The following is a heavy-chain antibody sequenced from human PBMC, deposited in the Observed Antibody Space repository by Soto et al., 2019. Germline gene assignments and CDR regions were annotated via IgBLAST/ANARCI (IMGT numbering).Heavy chain of an antibody. CDR2: INHSGST. D-gene: IGHD2-8*02. CDR3: ARDKITGLFDY. CDR1: GVSFSGYY. Sequence: SETLSLTCAVYGVSFSGYYWIWIRQPPGKGLEWIGEINHSGSTNYNPSLKSRVTISVDTSKNQFSLKLTSVTAADTAVYYCARDKITGLFDYWGQGTLVTVSS. V-gene: IGHV4-34*01. J-gene: IGHJ4*02.